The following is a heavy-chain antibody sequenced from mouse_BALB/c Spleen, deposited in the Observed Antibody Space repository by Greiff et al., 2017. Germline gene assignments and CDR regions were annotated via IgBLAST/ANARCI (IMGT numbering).Heavy chain of an antibody. CDR3: ARGYDGYYAMDY. Sequence: VQLQQSGAELVRPGSSVKISCKASGYAFSSYWMNWVKQRPGQGLEWIGQIYPGDGDTNYNGKFKGKATLTADKSSSTAYMQLSSLTSEDSAVYFCARGYDGYYAMDYWGQGTSVTVSS. J-gene: IGHJ4*01. D-gene: IGHD2-3*01. CDR1: GYAFSSYW. CDR2: IYPGDGDT. V-gene: IGHV1-80*01.